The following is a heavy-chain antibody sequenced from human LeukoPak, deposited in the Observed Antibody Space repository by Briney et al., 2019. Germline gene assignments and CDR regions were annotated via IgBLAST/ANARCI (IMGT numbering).Heavy chain of an antibody. J-gene: IGHJ4*02. V-gene: IGHV3-7*04. Sequence: GGSLRLSCAASGFTFSSYWMTWVRQAPGKGLEWVANIKQEGSEKYYVDSVKGRFTISRDNDKNSLYLQMNSLRAEDTAVYYCARDRRCSSTSCYYFDYWGQGTVVSV. CDR1: GFTFSSYW. CDR2: IKQEGSEK. CDR3: ARDRRCSSTSCYYFDY. D-gene: IGHD2-2*01.